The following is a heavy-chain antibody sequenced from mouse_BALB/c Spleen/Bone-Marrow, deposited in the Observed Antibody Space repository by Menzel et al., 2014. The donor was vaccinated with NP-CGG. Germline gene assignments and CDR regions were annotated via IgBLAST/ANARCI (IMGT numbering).Heavy chain of an antibody. J-gene: IGHJ2*01. Sequence: DVMLVESGGGLVQPGVSLRLSCATSGFTFTDYYMSWVRQPPGKALEWLGFIRNKANGYTTEYSASVKGRFTISRDNSQSILYLQMNTLRAEDSATYYCARDGYDDYWGQGTTLTVSS. CDR2: IRNKANGYTT. D-gene: IGHD2-2*01. CDR1: GFTFTDYY. CDR3: ARDGYDDY. V-gene: IGHV7-3*02.